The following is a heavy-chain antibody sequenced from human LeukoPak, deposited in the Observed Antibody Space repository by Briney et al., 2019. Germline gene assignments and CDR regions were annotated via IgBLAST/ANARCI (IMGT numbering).Heavy chain of an antibody. CDR2: INPKSGGT. CDR3: ARGHRYGFLSGDHYYYYMDV. V-gene: IGHV1-2*02. J-gene: IGHJ6*03. CDR1: GYTFTGYY. Sequence: VASVKVSFKASGYTFTGYYMYWVRQAPGQGLDWMGWINPKSGGTNYAQKFQGRVTMTRDTSISTAYMELRRLRSDDTAVYYCARGHRYGFLSGDHYYYYMDVWGKGTSVTISS. D-gene: IGHD5-18*01.